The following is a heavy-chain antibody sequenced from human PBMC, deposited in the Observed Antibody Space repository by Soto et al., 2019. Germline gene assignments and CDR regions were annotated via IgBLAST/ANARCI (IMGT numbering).Heavy chain of an antibody. Sequence: GGSLRLSWAASGFTCSSYAMSWVRQAPGKGLEWVSAISGSGGSTYYADSVKGRFTISRDNSKNTLYLQMNSLRAEDTAVYYCAKEVATTDYYYYGMDVWGQGTTVTVSS. CDR1: GFTCSSYA. J-gene: IGHJ6*02. V-gene: IGHV3-23*01. CDR2: ISGSGGST. CDR3: AKEVATTDYYYYGMDV. D-gene: IGHD4-17*01.